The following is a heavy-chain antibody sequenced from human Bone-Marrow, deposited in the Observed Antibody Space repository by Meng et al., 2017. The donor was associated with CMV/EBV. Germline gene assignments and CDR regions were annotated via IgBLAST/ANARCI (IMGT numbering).Heavy chain of an antibody. D-gene: IGHD4-17*01. Sequence: GGSLRLSCAASGFTFSSYAMHWVRQAPGKGLEWVAVISYDGSNKYYADSVKGRFTISRDNSKNTLYLQMNSLRAEDTAVYYCARTNDYGDYYPAFDIWGQGTRVT. V-gene: IGHV3-30-3*01. CDR1: GFTFSSYA. CDR2: ISYDGSNK. J-gene: IGHJ3*02. CDR3: ARTNDYGDYYPAFDI.